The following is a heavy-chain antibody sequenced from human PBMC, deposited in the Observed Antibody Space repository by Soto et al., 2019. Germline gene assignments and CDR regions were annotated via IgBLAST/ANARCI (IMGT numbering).Heavy chain of an antibody. Sequence: EVQLLESGGGLVRPGGSLRLSCAASGFTFSSYAMNWVRQAPGKGLEWVSTISDSGADTWYADSVKGLFTLSRDNSKNTLYLQMTSLRAEDTAIYYCAKRLGNSGYSDYWGQGTLVTVSS. J-gene: IGHJ4*02. CDR3: AKRLGNSGYSDY. V-gene: IGHV3-23*01. CDR2: ISDSGADT. D-gene: IGHD3-10*01. CDR1: GFTFSSYA.